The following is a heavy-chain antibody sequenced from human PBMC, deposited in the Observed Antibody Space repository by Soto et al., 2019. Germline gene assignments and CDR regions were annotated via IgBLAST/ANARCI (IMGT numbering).Heavy chain of an antibody. CDR3: AKGQWLPSDAFDI. CDR1: GFTFSSYA. D-gene: IGHD6-19*01. J-gene: IGHJ3*02. Sequence: EVQLLESGGGLVQPGGSLRLSCAASGFTFSSYAMSWVRQAPGKGLEWVSAISGSGGSTYYADSVKGRFTISRDNSKNTVYLQMNSLRAEDTAVYYCAKGQWLPSDAFDIWGQGTMVTVSS. V-gene: IGHV3-23*01. CDR2: ISGSGGST.